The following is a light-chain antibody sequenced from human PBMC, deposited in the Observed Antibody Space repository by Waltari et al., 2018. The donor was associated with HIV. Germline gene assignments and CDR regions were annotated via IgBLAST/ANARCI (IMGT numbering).Light chain of an antibody. V-gene: IGKV3-20*01. CDR2: GAS. Sequence: EIVLTQSPGTLSFSPGERATLSCRASQSVSSSYLAWYQQKPGQAPRLLIYGASSRATGIPDRFSGSGSGTDFTLTISRLEPEDFAVYYCQQYGSSCTFGPGTKVDIK. J-gene: IGKJ3*01. CDR1: QSVSSSY. CDR3: QQYGSSCT.